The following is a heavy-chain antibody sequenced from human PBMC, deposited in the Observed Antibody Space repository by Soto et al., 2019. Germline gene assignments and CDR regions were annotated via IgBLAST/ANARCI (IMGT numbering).Heavy chain of an antibody. J-gene: IGHJ6*02. V-gene: IGHV1-69*01. CDR3: ARSSPYIVVRKPTGNQDYYGMDV. CDR1: GGTFSNYT. Sequence: QVQLVQSGAEVKKPGSSVKVFCKASGGTFSNYTISWVRQAPGQGLEWMGGIIPVFGTTDYEQKFQGRVTITADASTSTAYMKLSCLRSADTAVYYCARSSPYIVVRKPTGNQDYYGMDVWGQGTTVTVSS. D-gene: IGHD2-2*01. CDR2: IIPVFGTT.